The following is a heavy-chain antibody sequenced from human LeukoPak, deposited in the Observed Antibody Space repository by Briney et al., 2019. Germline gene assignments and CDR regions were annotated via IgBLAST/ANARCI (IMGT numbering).Heavy chain of an antibody. CDR2: INXDESEK. J-gene: IGHJ5*02. Sequence: GGSLRLSCAASGFTFSSXXXXXXRQXXXXXXXXVANINXDESEKDYXXSVXXXFTXSRDNAKNSLYLQMNSLRAEDTAVYYCARDNSQRFRFDPWGQGTLVTVSS. CDR3: ARDNSQRFRFDP. CDR1: GFTFSSXX. D-gene: IGHD4-23*01. V-gene: IGHV3-7*03.